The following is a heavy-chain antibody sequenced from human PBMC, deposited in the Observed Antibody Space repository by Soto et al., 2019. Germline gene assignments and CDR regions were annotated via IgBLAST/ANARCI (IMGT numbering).Heavy chain of an antibody. V-gene: IGHV4-39*01. CDR3: ATLLQGVIRTLNWFDP. CDR1: GGSVSSSSYY. Sequence: SETLSLTCSVSGGSVSSSSYYWGWIRQPPGKGLEWIGNIYYSGSTYYNPSLKSRVTISVDTSKNQFSLKLSSVTAADTAVYYCATLLQGVIRTLNWFDPWGQGTLVTVS. CDR2: IYYSGST. J-gene: IGHJ5*02. D-gene: IGHD3-10*01.